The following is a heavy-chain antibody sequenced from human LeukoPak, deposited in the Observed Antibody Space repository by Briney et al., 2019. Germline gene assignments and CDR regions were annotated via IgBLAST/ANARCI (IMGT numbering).Heavy chain of an antibody. CDR1: GFTFSNYY. D-gene: IGHD6-19*01. CDR3: ARDGQWLIYDY. J-gene: IGHJ4*02. Sequence: GGSLRLSCAASGFTFSNYYMSGIRQAPGKGLEWVSYISSSGSTIYYADSVKGRFTISRDNAKNSLYLQMNSLRAEDTAVYYCARDGQWLIYDYWGQGTLVTVSS. V-gene: IGHV3-11*04. CDR2: ISSSGSTI.